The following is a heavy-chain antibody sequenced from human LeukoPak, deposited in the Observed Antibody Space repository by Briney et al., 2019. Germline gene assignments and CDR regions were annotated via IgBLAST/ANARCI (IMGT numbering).Heavy chain of an antibody. CDR3: TRERKSGIAAFDY. CDR2: IWYDGINK. J-gene: IGHJ4*02. Sequence: GRSLRLSCAASGFTFSSYDMHWVRQAPGKGLEWVAVIWYDGINKFHADSVRGRFTISRDNSKNTVYLQMNSLRAEDTAVYYCTRERKSGIAAFDYWGQGTLVTVSS. V-gene: IGHV3-33*01. CDR1: GFTFSSYD. D-gene: IGHD6-13*01.